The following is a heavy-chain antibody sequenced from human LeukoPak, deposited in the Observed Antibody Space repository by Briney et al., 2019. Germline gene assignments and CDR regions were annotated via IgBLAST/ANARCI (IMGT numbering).Heavy chain of an antibody. V-gene: IGHV3-48*03. D-gene: IGHD3-9*01. CDR2: ISSSGSTI. CDR3: ARDDILTGYPTPFDY. CDR1: GFTFSSYE. Sequence: PGGSLRLSCAASGFTFSSYEMNWVRQAPGKGLEWVSYISSSGSTIYYADSVKGRFTISRDNAKNSLYLQMNSLRAEDTAAYYCARDDILTGYPTPFDYWGQGTLVTVSS. J-gene: IGHJ4*02.